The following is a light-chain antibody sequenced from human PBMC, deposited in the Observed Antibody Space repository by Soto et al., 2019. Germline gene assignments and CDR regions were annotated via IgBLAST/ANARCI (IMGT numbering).Light chain of an antibody. CDR3: QPYGSSPPTT. CDR2: GAS. Sequence: ESVLTQSPGTLSLSPGERATLCCRASQSVSSSYLAWYQQKHGQAPRLLIYGASSRATGIPDRFSGSGSGTDVTLTISRLEPEDFAVYYCQPYGSSPPTTFGQGTRLEI. J-gene: IGKJ5*01. V-gene: IGKV3-20*01. CDR1: QSVSSSY.